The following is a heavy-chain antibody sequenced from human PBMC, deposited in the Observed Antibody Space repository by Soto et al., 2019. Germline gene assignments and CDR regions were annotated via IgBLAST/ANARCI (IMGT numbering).Heavy chain of an antibody. J-gene: IGHJ3*02. Sequence: GGSLGSSFQASGFSSSTMERNWVRQPPEKGLEWVSYISKNGIDIYYADSVKGRFTISRDNANNSLFLQMDSLRPEDTAVYYCAPRKYGSFNIGAFDIWGQGTMVTVSS. CDR1: GFSSSTM. CDR3: APRKYGSFNIGAFDI. V-gene: IGHV3-48*03. CDR2: ISKNGIDI. D-gene: IGHD1-26*01.